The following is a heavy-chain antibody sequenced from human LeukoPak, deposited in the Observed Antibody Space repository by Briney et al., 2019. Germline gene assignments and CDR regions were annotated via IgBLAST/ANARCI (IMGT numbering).Heavy chain of an antibody. Sequence: GGSLRPSCAASGFTFSSYAMSWVRQAPGKGLEWVSAISGSGGRPYYADSVKGRFTISRDHPKNSMYLQMHSLLGARTAVYFLAKRVPLVATIGYYFDYWGQGTLVTVSS. CDR2: ISGSGGRP. J-gene: IGHJ4*02. V-gene: IGHV3-23*01. D-gene: IGHD5-12*01. CDR3: AKRVPLVATIGYYFDY. CDR1: GFTFSSYA.